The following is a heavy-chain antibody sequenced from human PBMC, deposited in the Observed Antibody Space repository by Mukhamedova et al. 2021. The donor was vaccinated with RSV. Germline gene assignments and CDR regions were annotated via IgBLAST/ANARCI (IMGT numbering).Heavy chain of an antibody. CDR2: SDGSTT. V-gene: IGHV3-74*01. Sequence: SDGSTTRNADSVKGRFTISRDNARNTLNLQMNSLRAEDKAIYFCARGSGYYYFDYWGQGTLVSVSS. J-gene: IGHJ4*02. D-gene: IGHD5-12*01. CDR3: ARGSGYYYFDY.